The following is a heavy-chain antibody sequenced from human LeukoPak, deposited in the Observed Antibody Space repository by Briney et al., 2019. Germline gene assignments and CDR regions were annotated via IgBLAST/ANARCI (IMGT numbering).Heavy chain of an antibody. Sequence: SETLSLTCTVSGGSISSGSYYWSWIRQPAGKGLEWIGRNYTSGSTNYNPSLKSRVTISVDTSKNQFSLKLSSVTAADTAVYYCARVRHRYYYDRSSYGMDVWGQGTTVTVSS. D-gene: IGHD3-10*02. CDR3: ARVRHRYYYDRSSYGMDV. CDR1: GGSISSGSYY. J-gene: IGHJ6*02. CDR2: NYTSGST. V-gene: IGHV4-61*02.